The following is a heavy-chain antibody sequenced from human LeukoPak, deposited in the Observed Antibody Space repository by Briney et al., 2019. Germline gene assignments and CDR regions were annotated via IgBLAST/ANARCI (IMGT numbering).Heavy chain of an antibody. CDR1: GDSVSSNSAA. CDR2: TYYRSKWYY. J-gene: IGHJ5*02. Sequence: SQTLSLTCAISGDSVSSNSAAWNWLRQSPSRGLEWLGRTYYRSKWYYDYAVSVKSRITINPDTSKNQCSLQLNSVTPEDTAVYSCARGVFSHWFDPWGQGTLVIVSS. CDR3: ARGVFSHWFDP. V-gene: IGHV6-1*01.